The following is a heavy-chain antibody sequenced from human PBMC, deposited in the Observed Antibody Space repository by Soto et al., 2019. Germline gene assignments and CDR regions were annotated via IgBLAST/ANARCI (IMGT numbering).Heavy chain of an antibody. Sequence: SETLSLTCTVSGASITGTSYWSWIRQPAGKGLEWIGRFSLSGTTNYNPSLRSRVTMSADVSKNQFSLRLTSVTAADTALYYWGRGIPPPGAPAWYYFASGGRGPLVPVPS. CDR1: GASITGTSY. J-gene: IGHJ4*02. CDR2: FSLSGTT. CDR3: GRGIPPPGAPAWYYFAS. D-gene: IGHD2-8*02. V-gene: IGHV4-4*07.